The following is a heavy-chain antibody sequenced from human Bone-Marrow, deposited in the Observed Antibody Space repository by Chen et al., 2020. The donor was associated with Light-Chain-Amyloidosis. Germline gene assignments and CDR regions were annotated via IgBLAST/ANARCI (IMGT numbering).Heavy chain of an antibody. Sequence: EVQLEESGGGLVKPGGSLRLSCAGSGFPFNSYGMNWVRQAPGKGLEWVASISATTTYIYYADSVRGRFTISRDDAKKSVFLQMSNLRAGDTGVYYCARIPYDILASGMDVWGQGTTVTVAS. D-gene: IGHD3-9*01. CDR2: ISATTTYI. V-gene: IGHV3-21*02. CDR3: ARIPYDILASGMDV. CDR1: GFPFNSYG. J-gene: IGHJ6*02.